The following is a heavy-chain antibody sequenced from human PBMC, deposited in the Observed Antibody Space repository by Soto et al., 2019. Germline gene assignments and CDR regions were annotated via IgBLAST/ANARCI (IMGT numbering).Heavy chain of an antibody. Sequence: VGSLRLSCVTSGFTFSRNTMNWVRQAPGKGLEWVASITSSGSYVYYADSVKGRFGASRDNAKNSLSLQMDSLRPDDTAIYFCVKDEGIEAMDVWGQGTTVTVSS. CDR3: VKDEGIEAMDV. J-gene: IGHJ6*02. CDR2: ITSSGSYV. V-gene: IGHV3-21*01. D-gene: IGHD3-3*02. CDR1: GFTFSRNT.